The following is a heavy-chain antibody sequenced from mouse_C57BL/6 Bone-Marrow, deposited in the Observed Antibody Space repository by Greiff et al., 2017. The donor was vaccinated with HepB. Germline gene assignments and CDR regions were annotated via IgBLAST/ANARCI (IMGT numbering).Heavy chain of an antibody. CDR1: GFTFSNYW. CDR3: TAYYDYDAPSYAMDY. CDR2: IRLKSDNYAT. Sequence: EVKLEESGGGLVQPGGSMKLSCVASGFTFSNYWMNWVRQSPEKGLEWVAQIRLKSDNYATHYAESVKGRFTISRDDSKSSVYLQMNNLRAEDTGIYYCTAYYDYDAPSYAMDYWGQGTSVTVSS. J-gene: IGHJ4*01. V-gene: IGHV6-3*01. D-gene: IGHD2-4*01.